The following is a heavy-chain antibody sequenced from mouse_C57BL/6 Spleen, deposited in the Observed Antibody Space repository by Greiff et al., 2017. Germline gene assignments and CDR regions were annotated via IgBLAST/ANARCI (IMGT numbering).Heavy chain of an antibody. J-gene: IGHJ4*01. Sequence: EVKLQESGGDLVKPGGSLKLSCAASGFTFSSYGMSWVRQTPDKRLEWVATISSGGSYTYYPDSVKGRFTISRDNAKNTLYLQMSSLKSEDTAMYYCARQAKAMDYWGQGTSVTVSS. CDR1: GFTFSSYG. CDR3: ARQAKAMDY. V-gene: IGHV5-6*01. CDR2: ISSGGSYT.